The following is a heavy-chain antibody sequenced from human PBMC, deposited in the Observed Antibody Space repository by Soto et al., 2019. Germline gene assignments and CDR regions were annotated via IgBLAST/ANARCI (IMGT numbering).Heavy chain of an antibody. CDR1: GYTFTGYY. D-gene: IGHD1-26*01. CDR2: INPNTGAT. CDR3: VRGARIVASTRTFYF. Sequence: QVQLVQSGAEVKKPGASVKVSCKASGYTFTGYYIHWVRQAPGQGLEWMGWINPNTGATNYPRKFQGWVSMTRDASISTVYMELSRLRSDDTAVYYCVRGARIVASTRTFYFWGQGTMVTVSS. V-gene: IGHV1-2*04. J-gene: IGHJ3*01.